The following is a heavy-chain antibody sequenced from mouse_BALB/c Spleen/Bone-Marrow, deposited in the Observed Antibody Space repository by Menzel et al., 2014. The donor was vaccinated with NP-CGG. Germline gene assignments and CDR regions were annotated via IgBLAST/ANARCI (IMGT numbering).Heavy chain of an antibody. J-gene: IGHJ4*01. CDR3: VRNPIRRNAMDY. D-gene: IGHD2-12*01. V-gene: IGHV2-2*02. Sequence: QVQLQQSGPGLVQPSQSLSITCTVSGFSLTSYGVHWIRQSPGKGLEWLGVIWSGGSTDYNAPFISRLSISKDNSKSXVFFKMNSLQANDTAIYYCVRNPIRRNAMDYWGQGTSVTVSS. CDR1: GFSLTSYG. CDR2: IWSGGST.